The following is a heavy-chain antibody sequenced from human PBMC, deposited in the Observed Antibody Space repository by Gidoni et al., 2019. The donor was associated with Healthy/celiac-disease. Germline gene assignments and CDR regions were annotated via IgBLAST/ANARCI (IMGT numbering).Heavy chain of an antibody. J-gene: IGHJ3*02. CDR1: GYSFTRYW. Sequence: EVQLVQSGAEVKKPGESLKTSCKGSGYSFTRYWIGRVGQMPGKGLEWMGIIYPSDSDTRYSPSFQGQVTISADKSISTAYLQWSSLKASDTAMYYCARLTGRGSPPDAFDNWGQGTMVTVSS. V-gene: IGHV5-51*01. CDR2: IYPSDSDT. CDR3: ARLTGRGSPPDAFDN. D-gene: IGHD3-16*01.